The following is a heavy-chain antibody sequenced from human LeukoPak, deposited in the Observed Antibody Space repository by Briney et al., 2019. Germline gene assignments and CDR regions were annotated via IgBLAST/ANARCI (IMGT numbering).Heavy chain of an antibody. D-gene: IGHD2-2*01. CDR2: ISYDGSNK. V-gene: IGHV3-30-3*01. Sequence: SCAASGFTFSSYAMHWVRQAPGKGLEWVAVISYDGSNKYYADSVKGRFTISRDNSKNTLYLQMNSLRAEDTAVYYCARDLEVVPAAMVGYWGQGTLVTVSS. CDR1: GFTFSSYA. CDR3: ARDLEVVPAAMVGY. J-gene: IGHJ4*02.